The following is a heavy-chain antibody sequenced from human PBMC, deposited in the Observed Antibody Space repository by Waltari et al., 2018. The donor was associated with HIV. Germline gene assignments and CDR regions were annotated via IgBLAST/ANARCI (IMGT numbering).Heavy chain of an antibody. CDR1: GSTLTTSRTR. J-gene: IGHJ5*02. CDR2: IDWDEDK. Sequence: QATLRASWPALVKPTQTLTLPCTVAGSTLTTSRTRVSWIRQPPGKAPEWLARIDWDEDKSYSTSLGARLTISRDTSENQVVLTMTNMTPLDTGTYYCARTKIFGVEHWFDPWGQGILVTVSS. CDR3: ARTKIFGVEHWFDP. V-gene: IGHV2-70*04. D-gene: IGHD3-3*01.